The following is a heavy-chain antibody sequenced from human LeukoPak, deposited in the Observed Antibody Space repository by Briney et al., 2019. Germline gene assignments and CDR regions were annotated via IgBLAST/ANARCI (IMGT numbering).Heavy chain of an antibody. Sequence: PGGSLRLSCVAYGLSFSSYEINWVRQAPGKGLEWVSFISTSGSTIYYADSVKGRFTISRDNAKNSLWLQMNSLRAEDTAVYYCARDGEYTGNDLDYWGQGTLVTVSS. CDR1: GLSFSSYE. CDR3: ARDGEYTGNDLDY. CDR2: ISTSGSTI. J-gene: IGHJ4*02. D-gene: IGHD3-10*01. V-gene: IGHV3-48*03.